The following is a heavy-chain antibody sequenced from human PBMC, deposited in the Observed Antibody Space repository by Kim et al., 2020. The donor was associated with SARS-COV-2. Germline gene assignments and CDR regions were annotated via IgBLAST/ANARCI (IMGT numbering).Heavy chain of an antibody. CDR2: INHSGST. J-gene: IGHJ6*01. Sequence: SETLSLTCAVYGGSFSGYYWSWIRQPPGKGLEWIGEINHSGSTNYNPSLKSRVTISVDTSKNQFSLKLSSVTAADTAVYYCARDLPGSGSQWYYYYYGM. CDR1: GGSFSGYY. V-gene: IGHV4-34*01. D-gene: IGHD3-10*01. CDR3: ARDLPGSGSQWYYYYYGM.